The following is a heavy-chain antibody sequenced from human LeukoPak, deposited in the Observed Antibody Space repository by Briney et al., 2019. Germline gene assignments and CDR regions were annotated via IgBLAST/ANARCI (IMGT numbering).Heavy chain of an antibody. CDR2: IKLDGREK. CDR3: ARVLRGLELLDAGSYYYSIDV. J-gene: IGHJ6*03. D-gene: IGHD1-7*01. CDR1: GFTFSTYC. V-gene: IGHV3-7*01. Sequence: GGSLRLSCEASGFTFSTYCMSWVRQAPGKGLEWVANIKLDGREKYYVDSMNGRLTLSRENARNSLYLQMNSLRAVDTAVYYCARVLRGLELLDAGSYYYSIDVWGKGTTVTVSS.